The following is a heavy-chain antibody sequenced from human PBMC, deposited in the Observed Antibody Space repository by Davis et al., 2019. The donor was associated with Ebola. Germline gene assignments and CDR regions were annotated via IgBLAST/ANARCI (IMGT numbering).Heavy chain of an antibody. V-gene: IGHV3-30-3*02. CDR1: GFSFSTYA. CDR2: ISYDGNNK. J-gene: IGHJ5*02. D-gene: IGHD1-1*01. Sequence: GESLKISCAASGFSFSTYAMHWVRQAPGKGLEWVAVISYDGNNKFYADSVKGRFTISRDNSKNTLYMEMNSLRAEDTALYYCAKSAGTPGWFGPWGQGTLVTVSS. CDR3: AKSAGTPGWFGP.